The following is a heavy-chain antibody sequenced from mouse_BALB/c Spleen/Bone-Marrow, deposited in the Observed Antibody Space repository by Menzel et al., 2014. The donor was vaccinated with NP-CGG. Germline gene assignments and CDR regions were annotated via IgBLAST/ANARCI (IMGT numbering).Heavy chain of an antibody. J-gene: IGHJ4*01. V-gene: IGHV4-1*02. Sequence: EVKVVESGGGLVQPGGSLKLSCAASGFDFSRYWMNWVRQAPGKGLEWIGEINPDSSTINYTPSLKDKFIISRDNAKNTLYLQMSKVGSEDTALYYCARNAYYAMDYWGQGTSVTVSS. CDR2: INPDSSTI. CDR1: GFDFSRYW. CDR3: ARNAYYAMDY.